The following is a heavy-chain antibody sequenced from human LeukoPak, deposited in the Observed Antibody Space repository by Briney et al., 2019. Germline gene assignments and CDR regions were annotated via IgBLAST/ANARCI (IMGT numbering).Heavy chain of an antibody. V-gene: IGHV3-23*01. Sequence: PGGSLRLSCVASEFTFSNYAMTWVRQAPGKGLEWVSAISGSGGSTYYADSVKGRFTISRDNSKNTLYLQMNSLRAEDTAVYYCAKCGTSSGFDYWGQGSLVTVSS. CDR3: AKCGTSSGFDY. CDR1: EFTFSNYA. CDR2: ISGSGGST. J-gene: IGHJ4*02. D-gene: IGHD1/OR15-1a*01.